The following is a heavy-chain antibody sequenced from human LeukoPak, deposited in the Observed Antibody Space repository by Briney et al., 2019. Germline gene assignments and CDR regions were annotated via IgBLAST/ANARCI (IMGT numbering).Heavy chain of an antibody. V-gene: IGHV3-21*04. J-gene: IGHJ5*02. CDR1: GFTFSSYN. D-gene: IGHD3-3*01. Sequence: GGSLRLSCAASGFTFSSYNMNWVRQAPGKGLEWVSSISSSSSYIYYADSVKGRFTISRDNSKSSLYLQMNSLRAEDTAVYYCAREEKTYYTGENWLDPWGQGILVTVSS. CDR2: ISSSSSYI. CDR3: AREEKTYYTGENWLDP.